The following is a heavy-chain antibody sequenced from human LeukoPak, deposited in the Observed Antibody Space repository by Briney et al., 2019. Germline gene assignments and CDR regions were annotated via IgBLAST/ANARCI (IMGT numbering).Heavy chain of an antibody. D-gene: IGHD1-26*01. CDR2: ISAYNGNT. CDR3: ARVVGATDPPYYFDY. J-gene: IGHJ4*02. CDR1: GYTFTSYG. Sequence: ASVKVSCKASGYTFTSYGISWVRQAPGQGLEWMGWISAYNGNTNYAQELQGRVTMTTDTSTSTAYMELRSLRSDDTAVYYCARVVGATDPPYYFDYWGQGTLVTVSS. V-gene: IGHV1-18*01.